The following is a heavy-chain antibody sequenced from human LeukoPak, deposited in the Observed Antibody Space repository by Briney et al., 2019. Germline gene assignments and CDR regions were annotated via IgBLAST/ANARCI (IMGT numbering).Heavy chain of an antibody. CDR1: GGTISSYY. J-gene: IGHJ4*02. Sequence: SETLSLTCTVSGGTISSYYWSWVWQPPGKGLEGIGYVYYSGTTNYNPSLKSRVTISVDTSKNQFSLKLNSVTAADTAVYYCARDRYGGNSGDFDYWGQGTLVTVSS. CDR3: ARDRYGGNSGDFDY. V-gene: IGHV4-59*01. CDR2: VYYSGTT. D-gene: IGHD4-23*01.